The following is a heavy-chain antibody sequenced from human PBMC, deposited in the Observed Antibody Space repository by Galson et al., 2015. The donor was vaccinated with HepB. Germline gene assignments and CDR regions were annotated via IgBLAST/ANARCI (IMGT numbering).Heavy chain of an antibody. CDR3: ARGDYDSSGYLPEGMDV. CDR1: GYTFTSYY. D-gene: IGHD3-22*01. J-gene: IGHJ6*02. V-gene: IGHV1-46*01. Sequence: SVKVSCKASGYTFTSYYMHWVRQAPGQGLEWMGIINPSGGSTSYAQKFQGRVTMTRDTSTSTVYMELSSPRSEDTAVYYCARGDYDSSGYLPEGMDVWGQGTTVTVSS. CDR2: INPSGGST.